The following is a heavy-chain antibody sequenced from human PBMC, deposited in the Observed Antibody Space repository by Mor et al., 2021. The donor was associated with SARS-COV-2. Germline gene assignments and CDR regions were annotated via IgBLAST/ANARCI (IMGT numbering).Heavy chain of an antibody. CDR3: ASRTPLFTTNWFDH. V-gene: IGHV4-39*01. CDR2: IFSGGST. J-gene: IGHJ5*02. D-gene: IGHD2-2*01. Sequence: IRQPPGKGLEWIASIFSGGSTYYNPSLKRRVTVSVDTSKNQFSLMLNYVTAADTAVYYCASRTPLFTTNWFDHWGQGTLVTVS.